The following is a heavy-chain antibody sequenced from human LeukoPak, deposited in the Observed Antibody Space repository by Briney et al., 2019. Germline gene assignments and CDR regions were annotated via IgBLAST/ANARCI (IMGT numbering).Heavy chain of an antibody. Sequence: PGGSLRLSCAASGFTFSSYEMNWVRQAPGKGLEWVSYISSSGSTIYCADSVKGRFTISRDNAKNSLYLQMNSLRAEDTALYYCAKGGYYDLDAFDIWGQGTMVTVSS. J-gene: IGHJ3*02. CDR2: ISSSGSTI. CDR3: AKGGYYDLDAFDI. CDR1: GFTFSSYE. D-gene: IGHD1-26*01. V-gene: IGHV3-48*03.